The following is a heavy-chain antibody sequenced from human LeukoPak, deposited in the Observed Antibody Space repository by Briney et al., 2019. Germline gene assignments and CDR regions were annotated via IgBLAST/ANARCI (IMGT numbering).Heavy chain of an antibody. CDR3: ARVLAVSIFGVETITFGGYYYGMDV. D-gene: IGHD3-3*01. V-gene: IGHV1-8*02. Sequence: ASVKVSCKASGYTFTGYYMHWVRQAPGQGLEWMGWMNPNSGNTGYAQKFQGRVTMTGNTSISTAYMELSSLRSEDTAVYYCARVLAVSIFGVETITFGGYYYGMDVWGQGTTVTVSS. CDR2: MNPNSGNT. J-gene: IGHJ6*02. CDR1: GYTFTGYY.